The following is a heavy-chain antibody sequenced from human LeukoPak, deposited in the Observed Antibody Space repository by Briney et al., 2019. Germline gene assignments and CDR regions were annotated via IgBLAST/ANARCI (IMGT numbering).Heavy chain of an antibody. D-gene: IGHD5-18*01. CDR3: ARHGLPLFFDS. CDR1: GFTFSSYG. J-gene: IGHJ4*02. V-gene: IGHV3-33*01. Sequence: PGGSLRLSCAASGFTFSSYGMHWVRQAPGKGLEWVAVIWYDGSNKYYADSVKGRFTISRDNSKNTLYLQMNSLRAEDTAVYYCARHGLPLFFDSWGQGTLVTVSS. CDR2: IWYDGSNK.